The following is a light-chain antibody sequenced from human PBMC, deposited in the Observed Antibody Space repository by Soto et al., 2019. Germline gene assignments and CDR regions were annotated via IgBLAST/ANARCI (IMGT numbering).Light chain of an antibody. Sequence: ILLTQSPATLSLSPGDRATISCRASQSISSYLAWYQQKPGKAPRLLIYDASNRATGIPARFSGSGSGTDFTLTISSLEPEDFAVYYCLQRRKWPSKFGQGNKVDIK. CDR2: DAS. CDR3: LQRRKWPSK. J-gene: IGKJ1*01. CDR1: QSISSY. V-gene: IGKV3-11*01.